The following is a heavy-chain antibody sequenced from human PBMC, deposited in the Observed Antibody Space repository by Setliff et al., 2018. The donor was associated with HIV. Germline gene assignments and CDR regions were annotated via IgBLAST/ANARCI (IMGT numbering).Heavy chain of an antibody. J-gene: IGHJ6*02. CDR2: ISGSAESE. V-gene: IGHV3-23*01. Sequence: LGGSLRLSCAASGFTFSDYDITWVRQAPGKGREYVSAISGSAESERYSDSVRGRFHIARDNSNNTLYLQMNCLRDENTAVYYCAGDGGVRCQGLRDSYYGMDVWGQGTTVTVSS. CDR3: AGDGGVRCQGLRDSYYGMDV. D-gene: IGHD3-16*01. CDR1: GFTFSDYD.